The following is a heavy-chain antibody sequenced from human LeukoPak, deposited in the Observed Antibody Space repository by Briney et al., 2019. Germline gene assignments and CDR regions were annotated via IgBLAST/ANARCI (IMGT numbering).Heavy chain of an antibody. V-gene: IGHV3-7*01. CDR2: IKQDGSEK. CDR3: ARLHSGSYAD. Sequence: GGSLRLSCAASGFTFSSYAMSWVRQAPGKGLEWVANIKQDGSEKYYVDSVKGRFTISRDNAKNSLYLQMNSLRAEDTAVYYCARLHSGSYADWGQGTLVTVSS. CDR1: GFTFSSYA. D-gene: IGHD1-26*01. J-gene: IGHJ4*02.